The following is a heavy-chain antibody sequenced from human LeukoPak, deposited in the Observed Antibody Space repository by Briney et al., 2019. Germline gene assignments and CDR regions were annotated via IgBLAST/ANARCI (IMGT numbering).Heavy chain of an antibody. CDR3: ARHHYYDSSGLIDY. CDR1: GGSISSYY. V-gene: IGHV4-59*01. CDR2: IYYSGST. J-gene: IGHJ4*02. D-gene: IGHD3-22*01. Sequence: SETLSLTCTVSGGSISSYYWSWIRQPPGKGLEWIGYIYYSGSTNYNPSLKSRVTISVDTSKNQFSLRLSSVTAADTAVYYCARHHYYDSSGLIDYWGQGTLVTVSS.